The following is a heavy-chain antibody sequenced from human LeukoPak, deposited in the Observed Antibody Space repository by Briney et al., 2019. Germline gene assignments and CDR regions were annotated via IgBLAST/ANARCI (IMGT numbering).Heavy chain of an antibody. Sequence: ASVKVSCKASGYSITSYGISWVRQTPGQALEWMGWVNNNIVNTNNGKKFQSRGTVTTDTSPSKAYMELRSLRFDDTAVYYCARDLKIRGRPGTFEIWGQGTTVIVSP. CDR3: ARDLKIRGRPGTFEI. J-gene: IGHJ3*02. V-gene: IGHV1-18*01. D-gene: IGHD3-16*01. CDR2: VNNNIVNT. CDR1: GYSITSYG.